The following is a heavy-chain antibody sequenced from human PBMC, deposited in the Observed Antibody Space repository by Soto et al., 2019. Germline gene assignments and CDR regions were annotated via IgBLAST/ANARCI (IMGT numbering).Heavy chain of an antibody. CDR1: GYTFTSYD. V-gene: IGHV1-8*01. Sequence: GASVNVSCKASGYTFTSYDINWVRQATGQGLEWMGWMNPSSGNTGYAQKFQGRVTMTRNTSISTAYMELSSLRSEDTAVYYCARERVSAFDIWGQGTMVTVSS. CDR3: ARERVSAFDI. D-gene: IGHD3-22*01. J-gene: IGHJ3*02. CDR2: MNPSSGNT.